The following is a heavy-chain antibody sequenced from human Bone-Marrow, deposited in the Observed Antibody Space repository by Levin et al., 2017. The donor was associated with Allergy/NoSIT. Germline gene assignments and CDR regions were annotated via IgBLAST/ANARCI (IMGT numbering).Heavy chain of an antibody. CDR1: GGSFSGYY. V-gene: IGHV4-34*01. CDR2: INHSGST. Sequence: SETLSLTCAVYGGSFSGYYWSWIRQPPGKGLEWIGEINHSGSTNYNPSLKSRVTISVDTSKNQFSLKLSSVTAADTAVYYCARGTSITIFGVVIIGWFDPWGQGTLVTVSS. CDR3: ARGTSITIFGVVIIGWFDP. D-gene: IGHD3-3*01. J-gene: IGHJ5*02.